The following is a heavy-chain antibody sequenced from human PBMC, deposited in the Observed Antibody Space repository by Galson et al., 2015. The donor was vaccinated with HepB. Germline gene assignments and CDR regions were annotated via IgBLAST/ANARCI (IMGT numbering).Heavy chain of an antibody. D-gene: IGHD3-10*01. J-gene: IGHJ6*03. CDR3: ARDRGSTVPYYMDV. V-gene: IGHV1-18*01. CDR1: GYIFNNYG. CDR2: ISPDKGKT. Sequence: SLKVSCKASGYIFNNYGMTWVRQAPGKGLEWVGWISPDKGKTNYVQKFQGRVTMTTDSSTSTAYMDLRSLRSDDTAVYYCARDRGSTVPYYMDVWGKGTTVTVSS.